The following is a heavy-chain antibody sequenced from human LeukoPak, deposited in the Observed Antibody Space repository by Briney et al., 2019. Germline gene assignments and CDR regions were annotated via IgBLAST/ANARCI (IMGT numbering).Heavy chain of an antibody. CDR1: GFTFSSYG. Sequence: GGSLRLSCAASGFTFSSYGMHWVRQAPGKGLEWVAVISYDGSNKYYADSVKGRFTISRDNSKNTLYLQMNSLRAEDTAVYYCAKPPRHGEGSSSWYSAANYFDYWGQGTLVTVSS. CDR3: AKPPRHGEGSSSWYSAANYFDY. J-gene: IGHJ4*02. D-gene: IGHD6-13*01. CDR2: ISYDGSNK. V-gene: IGHV3-30*18.